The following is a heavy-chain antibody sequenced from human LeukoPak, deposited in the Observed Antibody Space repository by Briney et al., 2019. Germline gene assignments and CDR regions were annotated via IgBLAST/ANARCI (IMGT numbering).Heavy chain of an antibody. Sequence: PGGSLRLSCAASGFTFSSYGMSWVRQAPGKGLEWVSAISGSGGSTYYADSVKGRFTMSRDNSKNTLDLQMNSLRDDDTAVYYCASGFNFGRFENWGQGTLVTVSS. J-gene: IGHJ4*02. CDR2: ISGSGGST. CDR1: GFTFSSYG. V-gene: IGHV3-23*01. CDR3: ASGFNFGRFEN. D-gene: IGHD5-18*01.